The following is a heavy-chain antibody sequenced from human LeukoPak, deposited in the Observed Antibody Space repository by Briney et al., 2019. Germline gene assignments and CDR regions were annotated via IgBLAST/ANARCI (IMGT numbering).Heavy chain of an antibody. D-gene: IGHD3-3*01. CDR3: ASGAVATIFGVVIIQHFDY. CDR1: GYTFTGYY. CDR2: INSNSGGT. J-gene: IGHJ4*02. V-gene: IGHV1-2*02. Sequence: ASVKVSCKASGYTFTGYYVHWVRQAPGQGLEWMGWINSNSGGTNYAQKFQGRVTMTRDTSISTTYMELSRLRSDDTAVYYCASGAVATIFGVVIIQHFDYWGQGTLVTVSS.